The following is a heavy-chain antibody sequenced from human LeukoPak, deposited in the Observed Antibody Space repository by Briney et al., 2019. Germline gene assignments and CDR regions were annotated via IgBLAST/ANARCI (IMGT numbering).Heavy chain of an antibody. CDR3: AMFLGYCSGGSCPFDP. D-gene: IGHD2-15*01. J-gene: IGHJ5*02. CDR1: GGTFNSYA. CDR2: IIPIFGTA. V-gene: IGHV1-69*06. Sequence: SVKVSCKASGGTFNSYAISWVRLAPGQGLEWMGGIIPIFGTAYYAQKFQGRVTVTADKSTNTAYMELSSLRSQDTAVYYCAMFLGYCSGGSCPFDPWGQGTLVTVSS.